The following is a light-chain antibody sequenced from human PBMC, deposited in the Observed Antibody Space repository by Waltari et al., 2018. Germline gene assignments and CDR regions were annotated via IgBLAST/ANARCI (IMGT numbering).Light chain of an antibody. J-gene: IGLJ2*01. CDR3: ASWDDRLGGVL. CDR1: MSDIGNNY. Sequence: QSVLTQPPSASGTPGQKVTMSCSGGMSDIGNNYVYWYQQLPGTTPKLLIYRNTRRPPGVPDRISASKSGTSASLAISGLRSEDEAIYYCASWDDRLGGVLFGGGTKLTVL. CDR2: RNT. V-gene: IGLV1-47*01.